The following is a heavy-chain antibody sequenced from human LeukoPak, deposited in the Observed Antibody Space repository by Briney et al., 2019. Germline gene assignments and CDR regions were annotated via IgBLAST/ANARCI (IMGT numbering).Heavy chain of an antibody. CDR3: ARAPAVPAADEFWFDY. CDR2: IYTSGST. CDR1: GGSISSGSYY. J-gene: IGHJ4*02. V-gene: IGHV4-61*02. D-gene: IGHD2-2*01. Sequence: RTSETLSLTCTVSGGSISSGSYYWSWIRQPAGKGLEWIGRIYTSGSTNYNPSLKSRVTISVDTSKNQFSLKLSSVTAADTAVYYCARAPAVPAADEFWFDYWGQGTLVTVSS.